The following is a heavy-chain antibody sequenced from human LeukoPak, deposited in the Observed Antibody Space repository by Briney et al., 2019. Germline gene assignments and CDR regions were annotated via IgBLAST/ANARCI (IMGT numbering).Heavy chain of an antibody. Sequence: PGGSLRLSCAASGFSVSSNYMSWVRQAPGKGLERVSVIYSGGSTYYADSVKGRFTISRDNSKNTLYLQMNSLRAEDTAVYYCARAVALVPTVTQYYFDYWGQGTLVTVSS. V-gene: IGHV3-66*01. J-gene: IGHJ4*02. CDR1: GFSVSSNY. D-gene: IGHD4-17*01. CDR2: IYSGGST. CDR3: ARAVALVPTVTQYYFDY.